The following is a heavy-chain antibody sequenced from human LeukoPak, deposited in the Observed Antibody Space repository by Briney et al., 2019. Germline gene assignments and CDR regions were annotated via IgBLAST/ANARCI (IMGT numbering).Heavy chain of an antibody. CDR1: GYTFTSYG. J-gene: IGHJ3*02. Sequence: SVQVSCQASGYTFTSYGISWVRQAPGQGLEWMGWISAYNGNTNYAQKLQGRVTMTTDTSTSTAYMELRSLRSDDTAVYYCARESHQTTVIAKADAFDIWGQGTMVTVSS. CDR2: ISAYNGNT. V-gene: IGHV1-18*01. CDR3: ARESHQTTVIAKADAFDI. D-gene: IGHD4-17*01.